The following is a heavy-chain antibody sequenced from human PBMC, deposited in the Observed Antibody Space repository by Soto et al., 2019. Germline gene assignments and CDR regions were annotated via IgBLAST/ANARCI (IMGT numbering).Heavy chain of an antibody. V-gene: IGHV4-39*01. J-gene: IGHJ4*02. D-gene: IGHD3-22*01. CDR2: MYYSGSS. Sequence: QLQLQESGPGLVKPSETLSLNCTVSGGSISSSSYYWGWIRQPPGKGLEWIGSMYYSGSSYYNPSLTRRVTIPVDTSKNQFSLKLSSVTAADTAVYYCARHDATSMIVKGWGQGTLVTVSS. CDR3: ARHDATSMIVKG. CDR1: GGSISSSSYY.